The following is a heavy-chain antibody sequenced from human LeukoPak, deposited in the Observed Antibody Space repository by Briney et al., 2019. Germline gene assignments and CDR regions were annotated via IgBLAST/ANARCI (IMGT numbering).Heavy chain of an antibody. V-gene: IGHV1-46*01. J-gene: IGHJ6*04. Sequence: ASVKVSCKASGYTFTSYYMHWVRQAPGQGLEWMGTINPSGGSTSYAQKFQGRVTMTRDTSTSTVYMELSSLRSEDTAVYYCARERAAAGIYYYYGMDVWGKGTTVTVSS. D-gene: IGHD6-13*01. CDR3: ARERAAAGIYYYYGMDV. CDR2: INPSGGST. CDR1: GYTFTSYY.